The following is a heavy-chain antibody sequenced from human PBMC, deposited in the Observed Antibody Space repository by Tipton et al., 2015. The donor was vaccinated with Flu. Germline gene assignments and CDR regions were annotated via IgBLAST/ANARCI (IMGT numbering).Heavy chain of an antibody. D-gene: IGHD5-12*01. Sequence: VQLVQSGGGLIRPGGSLRLSCAVSGFTVSTSYMSWVRQPPGKGLEWVSIVYDDGRTYYADSVEGRFAISRDNSKNILYLQMNSLRADDTAVYFCARDGYSGYDFGYYFDSWGQGTLVTVST. V-gene: IGHV3-53*01. CDR1: GFTVSTSY. CDR2: VYDDGRT. CDR3: ARDGYSGYDFGYYFDS. J-gene: IGHJ4*02.